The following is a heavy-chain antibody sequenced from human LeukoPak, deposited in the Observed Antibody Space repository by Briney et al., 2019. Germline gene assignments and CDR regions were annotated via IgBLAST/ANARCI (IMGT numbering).Heavy chain of an antibody. V-gene: IGHV3-66*01. CDR1: GFTVSSNY. Sequence: GGSLRLSCAASGFTVSSNYMSWVRQAPGKGLEWVSVIYSGGSTYYADSVKGRFTISRDNSKNTLYLQMNSLRAEDTAVYYCARVDGESRFGWFDPWGQGTLVTVSS. D-gene: IGHD3-10*01. CDR3: ARVDGESRFGWFDP. CDR2: IYSGGST. J-gene: IGHJ5*02.